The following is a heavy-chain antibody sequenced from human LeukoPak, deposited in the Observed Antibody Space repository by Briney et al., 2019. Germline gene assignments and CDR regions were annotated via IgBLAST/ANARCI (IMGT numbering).Heavy chain of an antibody. V-gene: IGHV3-30*18. J-gene: IGHJ4*02. CDR3: AKVARLGWELLSYYFDS. D-gene: IGHD1-26*01. CDR2: ISSDGSKK. CDR1: GFTFSSYG. Sequence: GRSLRLSCAASGFTFSSYGMHWVRQAPGKGLEWVAVISSDGSKKYYADSVKGRFTISRDNSKNTLYLQMNTLRAEDTAVYYCAKVARLGWELLSYYFDSWGQGTLVTVSS.